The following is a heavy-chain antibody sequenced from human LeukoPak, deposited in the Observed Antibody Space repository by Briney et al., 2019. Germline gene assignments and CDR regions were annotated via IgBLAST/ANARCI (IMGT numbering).Heavy chain of an antibody. D-gene: IGHD5-12*01. Sequence: GGSLRLSCAASGFTFSSYAMSWVCQAPGKGLEWVSAISGSGGSTYYADSVKGRFTISRDNSKNTLYLQMNSLRAEDTAVYYCAKDSGGVYSGYDEAGYAFDIWGQGTMVTVSS. CDR2: ISGSGGST. V-gene: IGHV3-23*01. CDR1: GFTFSSYA. CDR3: AKDSGGVYSGYDEAGYAFDI. J-gene: IGHJ3*02.